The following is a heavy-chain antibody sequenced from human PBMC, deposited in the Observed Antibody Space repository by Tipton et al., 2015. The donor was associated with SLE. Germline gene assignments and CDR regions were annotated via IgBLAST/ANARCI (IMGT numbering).Heavy chain of an antibody. J-gene: IGHJ4*02. Sequence: TLSLTCTVSGGSISSYYWSWIRQHPGKGLEWIGEINHSGSTNYNPSLKSRVTISVDTSKNQFSLKLTSVTAADTAVYYCARKIEAVVKHYFDYWGQGPLVAVSS. V-gene: IGHV4-34*01. CDR2: INHSGST. CDR1: GGSISSYY. CDR3: ARKIEAVVKHYFDY.